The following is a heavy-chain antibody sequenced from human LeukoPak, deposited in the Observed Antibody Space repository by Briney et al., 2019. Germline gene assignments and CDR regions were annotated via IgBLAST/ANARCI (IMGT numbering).Heavy chain of an antibody. D-gene: IGHD3-22*01. J-gene: IGHJ4*02. Sequence: ASVKVSCKASGYTFTSYGISWVRQAPGQGLEWMGWISAYNGNTNYAQKLQGRVTMTTDTSTSTAYMELRSLRSDDTAVYYCARARHYYDSSGYSRYFDYWGQGTLVTVSS. V-gene: IGHV1-18*01. CDR2: ISAYNGNT. CDR3: ARARHYYDSSGYSRYFDY. CDR1: GYTFTSYG.